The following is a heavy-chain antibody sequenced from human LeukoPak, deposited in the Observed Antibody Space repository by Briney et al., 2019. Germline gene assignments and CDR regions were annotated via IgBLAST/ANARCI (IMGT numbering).Heavy chain of an antibody. V-gene: IGHV1-2*06. D-gene: IGHD1-26*01. CDR3: TRESGSYHGNDY. J-gene: IGHJ4*02. Sequence: GASAKVSCKASGYTFTGYYMHWVRQAPGQGLEWMGRINPNSGGTNYAQKFQGRVTITGDTSISTAYMELSSLRSDDTAVYYCTRESGSYHGNDYWGQGTLVTVSS. CDR2: INPNSGGT. CDR1: GYTFTGYY.